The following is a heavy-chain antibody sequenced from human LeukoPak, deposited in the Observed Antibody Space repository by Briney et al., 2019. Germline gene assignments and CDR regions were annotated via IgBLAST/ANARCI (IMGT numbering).Heavy chain of an antibody. V-gene: IGHV3-53*01. CDR2: IYSGGNT. J-gene: IGHJ4*02. D-gene: IGHD5-24*01. Sequence: TGGSLRLSCAASGFTVSSNYMSWVRQAPGKGLEWVSVIYSGGNTYYADSVKGRFTISRDNSKNTLYLQMNSLRAEDTAIYYCARGLVEMATIYFDYWGQGTLVTVSS. CDR3: ARGLVEMATIYFDY. CDR1: GFTVSSNY.